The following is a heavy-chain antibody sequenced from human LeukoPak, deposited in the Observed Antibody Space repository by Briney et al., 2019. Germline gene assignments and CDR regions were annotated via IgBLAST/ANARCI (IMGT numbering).Heavy chain of an antibody. CDR1: GFTFRSYA. CDR2: ISGSGGAT. D-gene: IGHD3-10*01. J-gene: IGHJ4*02. V-gene: IGHV3-23*01. Sequence: GGSLRLSCSVSGFTFRSYALSWVRQAPGKGLEWVSGISGSGGATYYADSVKGRFTISRDDPHNTLYLQMNSLRAEDTAVYFCARGGVDYYGSGTYYLMYYFDYWGQGALVTVSS. CDR3: ARGGVDYYGSGTYYLMYYFDY.